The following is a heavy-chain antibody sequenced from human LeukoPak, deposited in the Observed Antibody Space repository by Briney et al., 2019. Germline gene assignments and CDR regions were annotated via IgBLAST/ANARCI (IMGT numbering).Heavy chain of an antibody. Sequence: PGGSLRLSCAASGFTFSSYSMNWVRQAPGKGLEWVSSISSSSSYIYYADSVKGRFTISRDNAKNSLYLQMNSLRAEDTAVYYCARDLVVTATPNDAFDIWGQGTMVTVSS. D-gene: IGHD2-21*02. CDR3: ARDLVVTATPNDAFDI. CDR2: ISSSSSYI. V-gene: IGHV3-21*01. CDR1: GFTFSSYS. J-gene: IGHJ3*02.